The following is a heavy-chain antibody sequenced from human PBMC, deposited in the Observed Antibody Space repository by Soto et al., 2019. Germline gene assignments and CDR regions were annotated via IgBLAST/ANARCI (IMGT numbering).Heavy chain of an antibody. D-gene: IGHD3-16*01. J-gene: IGHJ4*02. CDR1: GYTFTDFD. Sequence: QAPLVQSGAEAKQPGASERVSCKASGYTFTDFDLHWVRQAPGQGLEWMGWINVGNGNTGYSRKFQGRVTNDRDMSATTAYIEVTSLTSEDTAIYYCAREGAHYAPFDLWGQGTLFTVSS. V-gene: IGHV1-3*01. CDR2: INVGNGNT. CDR3: AREGAHYAPFDL.